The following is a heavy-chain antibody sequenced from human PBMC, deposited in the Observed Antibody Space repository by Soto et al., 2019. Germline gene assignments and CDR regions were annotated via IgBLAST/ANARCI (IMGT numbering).Heavy chain of an antibody. J-gene: IGHJ6*02. Sequence: GESLKISCKGSGYSFTSYWISWVRQMPGKGLEWMGRIDPSDSYTNYSPSFQGHVTISADKPISTAYLQWSSLKASDTAMYYCARTSMQSRGYSYGHGGMDVWGQGTPVTVSS. CDR1: GYSFTSYW. CDR2: IDPSDSYT. V-gene: IGHV5-10-1*01. CDR3: ARTSMQSRGYSYGHGGMDV. D-gene: IGHD5-18*01.